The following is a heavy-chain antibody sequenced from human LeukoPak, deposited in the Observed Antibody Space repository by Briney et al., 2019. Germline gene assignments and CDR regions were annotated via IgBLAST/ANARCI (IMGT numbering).Heavy chain of an antibody. CDR3: ANSLAAYYDSSGHPEFAY. J-gene: IGHJ4*02. CDR2: ISYDGSNK. Sequence: GRSLRLSCAASGFTFSSYGMHWVRQAPGKGLEWVAVISYDGSNKYYADSVKGRFTISRDNSKNTLYLQMDSLRAEDTAVYYCANSLAAYYDSSGHPEFAYWGQGTLVTVSS. V-gene: IGHV3-30*18. CDR1: GFTFSSYG. D-gene: IGHD3-22*01.